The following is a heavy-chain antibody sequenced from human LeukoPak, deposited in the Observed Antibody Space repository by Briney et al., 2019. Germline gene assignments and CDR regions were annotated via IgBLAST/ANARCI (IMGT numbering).Heavy chain of an antibody. V-gene: IGHV4-59*08. J-gene: IGHJ4*02. CDR2: IYYSGST. CDR3: AGGVSGSYCLDY. CDR1: GGSISSYY. D-gene: IGHD1-26*01. Sequence: SETLSLTCTVSGGSISSYYWSWIRQPPGKGLEWIGYIYYSGSTNYNPSLKSRVTISVDTSKNQFSLKLSSVTAADTAVYYCAGGVSGSYCLDYWGQGTLVTVSS.